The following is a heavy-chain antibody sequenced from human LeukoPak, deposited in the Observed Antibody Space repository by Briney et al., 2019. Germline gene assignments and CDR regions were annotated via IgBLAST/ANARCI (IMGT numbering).Heavy chain of an antibody. V-gene: IGHV3-33*01. D-gene: IGHD6-13*01. CDR3: ARMGQQLVPDAFDI. J-gene: IGHJ3*02. Sequence: GRSLRLSCAASGFTSSSYGMHWVRQAPGKGLEWVAVIWYDGSNKYYADSVKGRFTISRDNSKNTLYLQMNSLRAEDTAVYYCARMGQQLVPDAFDIWGQGTMVTVSS. CDR1: GFTSSSYG. CDR2: IWYDGSNK.